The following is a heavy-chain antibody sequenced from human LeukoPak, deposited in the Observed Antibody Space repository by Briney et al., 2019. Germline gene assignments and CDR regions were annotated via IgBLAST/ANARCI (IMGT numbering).Heavy chain of an antibody. Sequence: ASVKVSCKASGGTFSSYAISWVRQAPGKGLEWMGGFDPEDGETIYAQKFQGRVTMTEDTSTDTAYMELSSLRSEDTAVYYCAIRQTPPRYYYDSSGYRPEYYFDYWGQGTLVTVSS. J-gene: IGHJ4*02. CDR3: AIRQTPPRYYYDSSGYRPEYYFDY. CDR1: GGTFSSYA. CDR2: FDPEDGET. V-gene: IGHV1-24*01. D-gene: IGHD3-22*01.